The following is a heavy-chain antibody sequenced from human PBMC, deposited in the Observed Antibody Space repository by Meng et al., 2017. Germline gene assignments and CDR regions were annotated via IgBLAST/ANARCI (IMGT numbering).Heavy chain of an antibody. D-gene: IGHD6-25*01. CDR2: INPKSGDT. CDR1: VYNFPDYY. CDR3: ARDEDISAAGKLFGDY. V-gene: IGHV1-2*06. J-gene: IGHJ4*02. Sequence: VQMVQSWAAMKRPGASAKVSSKPSVYNFPDYYIHWVRRAPGQGLEWMGRINPKSGDTHYAQKFQARVAMTGDTSISTAYMELSGLRSDDTAMYYCARDEDISAAGKLFGDYWGQGTLVTVSS.